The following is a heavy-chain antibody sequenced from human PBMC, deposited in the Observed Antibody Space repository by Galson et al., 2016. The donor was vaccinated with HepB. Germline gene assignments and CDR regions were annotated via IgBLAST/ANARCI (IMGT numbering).Heavy chain of an antibody. V-gene: IGHV5-51*01. D-gene: IGHD2-21*02. CDR3: ARQTAEGSFDD. J-gene: IGHJ4*02. CDR1: GYRFNTYW. Sequence: QSGAEVKKPGESLKISCQGSGYRFNTYWIAWVRQMPGKGLEWMGMIFPTSSGTRYSPSLQGQVTISADKSLSIAYLQWSSLRASDTAMYYCARQTAEGSFDDWGQGTLVTVSS. CDR2: IFPTSSGT.